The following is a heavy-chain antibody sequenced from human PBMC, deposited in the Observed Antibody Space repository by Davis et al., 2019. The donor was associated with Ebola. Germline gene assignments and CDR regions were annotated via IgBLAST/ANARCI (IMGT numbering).Heavy chain of an antibody. V-gene: IGHV4-30-2*01. CDR1: GYSIRSGGYS. CDR3: ARVDYDILTGYVDV. Sequence: LRLSCVVSGYSIRSGGYSWNWIRQPPGKGLEWIGHIFQSGNTDYNPSLRSRVIISLVMSKNQVSLRLRSVTAADPAVYYCARVDYDILTGYVDVWGQGTTVTVSS. J-gene: IGHJ6*02. D-gene: IGHD3-9*01. CDR2: IFQSGNT.